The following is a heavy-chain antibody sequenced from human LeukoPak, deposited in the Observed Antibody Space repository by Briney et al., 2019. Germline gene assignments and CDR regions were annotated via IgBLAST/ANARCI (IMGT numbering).Heavy chain of an antibody. CDR2: IYYSGST. Sequence: VKPSETLSLTCTVSGGSITNYYWSWIRQPPGKGLEWIGYIYYSGSTNYNPSLKSRVTISVDTSNNQFSLKLSSVTAADTAVYYCAREGYGGNGFFDYWGQGTLVTVSS. CDR1: GGSITNYY. J-gene: IGHJ4*02. V-gene: IGHV4-59*01. CDR3: AREGYGGNGFFDY. D-gene: IGHD4-23*01.